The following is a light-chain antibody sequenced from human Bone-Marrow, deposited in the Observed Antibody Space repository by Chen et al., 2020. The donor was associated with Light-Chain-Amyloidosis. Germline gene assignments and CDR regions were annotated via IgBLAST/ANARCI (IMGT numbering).Light chain of an antibody. CDR1: ALPKQY. CDR2: KDS. CDR3: QSADSSDLGV. V-gene: IGLV3-25*03. J-gene: IGLJ3*02. Sequence: SYELTQPPSVSASPGQTARITCSGDALPKQYAYWYQQKPGQAPVLVIYKDSERPSGIPERFSGSSSGTTVTLTISGVQAEDEADYYCQSADSSDLGVFGGGTKLTVL.